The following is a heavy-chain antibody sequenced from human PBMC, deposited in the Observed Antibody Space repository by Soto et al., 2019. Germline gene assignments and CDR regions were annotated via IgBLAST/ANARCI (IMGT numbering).Heavy chain of an antibody. CDR1: GFTFSSYA. Sequence: ESGGGVVQPGRSLRLSCAASGFTFSSYAMHWVRQAPGKGLEWVAVISYDGSNKYYADSVKGRFTISRDNSKNTLYLQMNCLRAEDTAVYYCASTMDVWGQGTTVTVSS. CDR2: ISYDGSNK. CDR3: ASTMDV. J-gene: IGHJ6*02. V-gene: IGHV3-30-3*01.